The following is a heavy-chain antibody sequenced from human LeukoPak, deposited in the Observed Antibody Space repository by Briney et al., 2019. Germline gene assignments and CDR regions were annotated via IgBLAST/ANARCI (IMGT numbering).Heavy chain of an antibody. CDR3: AKRHCRGGTCYSDSYYLHV. CDR2: ISATGGST. V-gene: IGHV3-23*01. Sequence: PGGSLRLSCAASGFAFSTFAMSWVRQAPGKGVEWVSGISATGGSTYYADSVKGRFTISRDNSKNTVILQMSSLRLEDTALYYCAKRHCRGGTCYSDSYYLHVWGKGTTVSVCS. D-gene: IGHD2-15*01. J-gene: IGHJ6*03. CDR1: GFAFSTFA.